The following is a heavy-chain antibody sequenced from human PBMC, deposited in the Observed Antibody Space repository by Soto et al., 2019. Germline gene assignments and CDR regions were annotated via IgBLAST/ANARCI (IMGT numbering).Heavy chain of an antibody. J-gene: IGHJ6*03. D-gene: IGHD1-7*01. V-gene: IGHV1-3*01. Sequence: ASVKVSCKAPGYTFTSYAMHWVRQAPGQRLEWMGWINAGNGNTKYPQKFQGRVTITRDTSASTAYMELSSLRSEDTAVYYCARDRGITGTTRDYYYYYMDVWGKGTTVTVSS. CDR2: INAGNGNT. CDR1: GYTFTSYA. CDR3: ARDRGITGTTRDYYYYYMDV.